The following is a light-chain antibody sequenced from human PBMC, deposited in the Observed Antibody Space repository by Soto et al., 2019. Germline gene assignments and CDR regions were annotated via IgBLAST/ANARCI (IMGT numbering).Light chain of an antibody. Sequence: DIPMTASPSSGSASVGDRVTITCRARRKIERWLAWYQQKPGKPPKLLILNASTLGSGVPSRFSGSGSGTEFPLTISGLQPDDFANYYCQHCDTSWPFGQGTKVDI. CDR3: QHCDTSWP. J-gene: IGKJ1*01. CDR2: NAS. V-gene: IGKV1-5*01. CDR1: RKIERW.